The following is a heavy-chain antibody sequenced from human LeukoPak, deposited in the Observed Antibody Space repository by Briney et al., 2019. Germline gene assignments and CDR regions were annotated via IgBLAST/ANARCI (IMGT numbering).Heavy chain of an antibody. D-gene: IGHD1-26*01. CDR2: ICYSGST. Sequence: PSETLSLTCTVSGGSISSYYWSWIRQPPGKGLEWIGYICYSGSTNYNPSLKSRVTISVDTSKNQFSLKLSSVTAADTAVYYCARSGAANGDYWGQGTLVTVSS. CDR1: GGSISSYY. CDR3: ARSGAANGDY. J-gene: IGHJ4*02. V-gene: IGHV4-59*01.